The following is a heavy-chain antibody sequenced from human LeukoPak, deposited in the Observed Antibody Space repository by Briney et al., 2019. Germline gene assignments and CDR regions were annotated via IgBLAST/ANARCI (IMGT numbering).Heavy chain of an antibody. CDR2: INPSGGST. CDR3: ARSAGNYDFWSGYYS. D-gene: IGHD3-3*01. CDR1: GYTFTGYY. V-gene: IGHV1-46*01. Sequence: ASVKVSCKASGYTFTGYYMHWVRQAPGQGLEWMGIINPSGGSTSYAQKFQGRVTMTRDMSTSTVYMELSSLRSEDTAVYYCARSAGNYDFWSGYYSWGQGTLVTVSS. J-gene: IGHJ4*02.